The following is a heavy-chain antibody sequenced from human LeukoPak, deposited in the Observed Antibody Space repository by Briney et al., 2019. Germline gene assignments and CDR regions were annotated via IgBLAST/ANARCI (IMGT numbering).Heavy chain of an antibody. CDR2: ISYDGSNK. V-gene: IGHV3-30*03. Sequence: PGRSLRLSCAASGFTFSSYGMHWVRQAPGKGLEWVAVISYDGSNKYYADSVKGRFTISRDNSKNTLYLQMNSLRAEDTAVYYCARGGDSSGNPYWGQGTLVTVSS. J-gene: IGHJ4*02. D-gene: IGHD3-22*01. CDR3: ARGGDSSGNPY. CDR1: GFTFSSYG.